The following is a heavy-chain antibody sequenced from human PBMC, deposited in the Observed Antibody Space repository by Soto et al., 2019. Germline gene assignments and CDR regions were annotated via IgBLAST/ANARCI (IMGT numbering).Heavy chain of an antibody. CDR2: TIDSGGRS. CDR1: GFTFSSHA. V-gene: IGHV3-23*01. D-gene: IGHD6-19*01. J-gene: IGHJ4*02. CDR3: AKEKMDQWLVGGYYDY. Sequence: EVQLLESGGGLVQPGGSLRLSCAASGFTFSSHAMSWVRQAPGKGLEWVSSTIDSGGRSYHADSVRGRFTISRDNSKNTLYLQMNRLRADDTARYYGAKEKMDQWLVGGYYDYWGLGALVTVSS.